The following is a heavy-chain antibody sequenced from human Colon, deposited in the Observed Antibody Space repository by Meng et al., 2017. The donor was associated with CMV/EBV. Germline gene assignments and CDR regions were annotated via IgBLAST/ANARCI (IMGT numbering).Heavy chain of an antibody. V-gene: IGHV4-30-4*08. J-gene: IGHJ4*02. CDR3: ARHRGYDRN. D-gene: IGHD3-3*01. CDR2: ISHSGTT. CDR1: GGSITSDNYF. Sequence: QVQLQESGTGLVKPSQXLSLTCTVSGGSITSDNYFWAWIRQPPGKTLEWIGYISHSGTTYYSPSLESRVSMSRDTSKNQFSLKLTSVSAADTAVYYCARHRGYDRNWGQGTLVTVSS.